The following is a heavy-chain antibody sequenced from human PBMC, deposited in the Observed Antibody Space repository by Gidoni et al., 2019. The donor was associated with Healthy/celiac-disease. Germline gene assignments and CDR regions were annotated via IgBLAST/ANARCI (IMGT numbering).Heavy chain of an antibody. CDR3: ASSSLLLGAFDI. CDR1: GFTFSSYE. V-gene: IGHV3-48*03. J-gene: IGHJ3*02. Sequence: EVQLVESGGGLVQPGGSLRLSCAASGFTFSSYEMNWVRQAPGKGLEWVSYISSSGSTIYYADSVKGRFTISRDNAKNSLYLQMNSLRAEDTAVYYCASSSLLLGAFDIWGQGTMVTVSS. D-gene: IGHD2-2*01. CDR2: ISSSGSTI.